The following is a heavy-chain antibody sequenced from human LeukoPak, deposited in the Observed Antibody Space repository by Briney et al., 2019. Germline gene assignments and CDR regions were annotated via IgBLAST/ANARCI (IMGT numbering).Heavy chain of an antibody. CDR3: ARQGTYYDILTGYHIFDY. D-gene: IGHD3-9*01. J-gene: IGHJ4*02. CDR2: IYYSGST. V-gene: IGHV4-39*01. Sequence: PSKTLSLTCTVSGGSISSSSYYWGWIRQPPGKGLEWIGSIYYSGSTYYNPSLKSRVTISVDTSKNQFSLKLSSVTAADTAVYYCARQGTYYDILTGYHIFDYWGQGTLVTVSS. CDR1: GGSISSSSYY.